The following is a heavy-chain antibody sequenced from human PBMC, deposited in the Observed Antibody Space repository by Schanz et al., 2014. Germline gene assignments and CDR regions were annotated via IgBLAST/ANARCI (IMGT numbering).Heavy chain of an antibody. CDR3: ARLPFCVGGTCYSYYAVDP. CDR2: IYTSGSS. J-gene: IGHJ5*02. V-gene: IGHV4-4*07. Sequence: QVQLQESGPGLVKPSETLSLSCTVSGGSISSYYWSWIRQPAGKGLEWNGLIYTSGSSKYNPSLKSRVTMSGDTSRSQFPLKLTSVTAADTAVYYCARLPFCVGGTCYSYYAVDPWGQGALVTVS. D-gene: IGHD2-15*01. CDR1: GGSISSYY.